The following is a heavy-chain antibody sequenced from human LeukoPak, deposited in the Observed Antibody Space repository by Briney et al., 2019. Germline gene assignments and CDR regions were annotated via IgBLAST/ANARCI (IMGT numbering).Heavy chain of an antibody. CDR3: ARGAYDYVWGSYRPPPFLY. CDR1: GGSFSGYY. J-gene: IGHJ4*02. D-gene: IGHD3-16*02. CDR2: INHSGST. Sequence: PSETLSLTCAVYGGSFSGYYWSWIRQPPGKGLEWIGEINHSGSTNYNPSLKSRVTISVDTSKNPFSLKLSSVTAADTAVYYCARGAYDYVWGSYRPPPFLYWGQGTLVTVSS. V-gene: IGHV4-34*01.